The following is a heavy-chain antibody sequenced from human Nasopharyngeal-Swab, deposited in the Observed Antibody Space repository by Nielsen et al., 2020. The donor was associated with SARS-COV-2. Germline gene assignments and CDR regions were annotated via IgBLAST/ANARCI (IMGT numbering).Heavy chain of an antibody. J-gene: IGHJ4*02. D-gene: IGHD5-18*01. CDR3: ATDLFTAMLGDY. V-gene: IGHV1-24*01. CDR1: GYTLTELS. Sequence: ASVKVSCKVSGYTLTELSMHWVRQAPGKGLEWMGGFDPEDGETIYAQKFQGRVTMTEDTSTDTAYMELSSLRSEDTAVYYCATDLFTAMLGDYWGQGTLVTVSS. CDR2: FDPEDGET.